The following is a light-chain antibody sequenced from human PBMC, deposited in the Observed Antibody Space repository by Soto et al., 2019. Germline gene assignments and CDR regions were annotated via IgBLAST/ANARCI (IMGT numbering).Light chain of an antibody. V-gene: IGKV1-5*03. CDR1: QSISSW. Sequence: DNQMTQSPSTLSASVGDRVTITCRASQSISSWLAWYQQKPGKAPKLLIYKASSLESGVPSRFSGSGSGTEFTLTISSLQPDDFATYYCQQYNSYWTFCQGTKVDIK. CDR3: QQYNSYWT. CDR2: KAS. J-gene: IGKJ1*01.